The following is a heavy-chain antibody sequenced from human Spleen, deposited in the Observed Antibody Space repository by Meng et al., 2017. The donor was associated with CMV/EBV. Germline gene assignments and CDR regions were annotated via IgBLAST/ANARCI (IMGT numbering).Heavy chain of an antibody. J-gene: IGHJ6*02. V-gene: IGHV3-20*04. Sequence: GGSLRLSCTASGFPLRNAWMSWVRQAPGKGLEWVSGINWNGGSTGYADSVKGRFTVSRDNAESSLFLQMNSLRAEDTAVYYCARVATVFGLFNGVDVWGQGTTVTVSS. CDR3: ARVATVFGLFNGVDV. CDR1: GFPLRNAW. D-gene: IGHD3/OR15-3a*01. CDR2: INWNGGST.